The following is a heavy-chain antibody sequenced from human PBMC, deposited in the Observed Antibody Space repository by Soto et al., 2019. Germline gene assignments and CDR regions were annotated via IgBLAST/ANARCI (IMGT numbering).Heavy chain of an antibody. CDR2: MFYVGAT. CDR3: AGREFASSSFHYYYYAVDV. J-gene: IGHJ6*02. Sequence: SETLSLTCSVFGGSISSGDYYWSWIRQPPGKGLEWIGYMFYVGATYYNPSLKSRVTISVDTSKNQFSLKLNSVTAADTAVYHGAGREFASSSFHYYYYAVDVWGQGTTVTVSS. D-gene: IGHD6-6*01. V-gene: IGHV4-30-4*01. CDR1: GGSISSGDYY.